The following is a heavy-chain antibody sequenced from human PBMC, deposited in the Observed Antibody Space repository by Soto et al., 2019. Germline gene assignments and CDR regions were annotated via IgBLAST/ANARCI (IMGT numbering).Heavy chain of an antibody. Sequence: QLQLQESGPGLVKPSETLSLTCTVSGGSISSSSYYWGWNRQPPGKGLEWIGSIYYSGSTYYNPSLKSRVTISVDTSKNQFSLKLSSVTAADTAVYYCARRGYYAISAFDIWGQGTMVTVSS. J-gene: IGHJ3*02. D-gene: IGHD2-8*01. CDR2: IYYSGST. V-gene: IGHV4-39*01. CDR1: GGSISSSSYY. CDR3: ARRGYYAISAFDI.